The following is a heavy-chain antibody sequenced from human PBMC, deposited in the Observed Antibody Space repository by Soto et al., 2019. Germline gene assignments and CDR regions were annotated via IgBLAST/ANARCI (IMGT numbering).Heavy chain of an antibody. V-gene: IGHV1-8*01. D-gene: IGHD3-3*01. Sequence: QVQLVQSGAEVKKPGASVKVSCKASGYTFTSYDINWVRQAPGQGLEWMGWMNTNSGNTGYAQKFQGSVTMTRITSTSTAYMELSSLISGDTAVYYCARGSYYYDFCSGPYPFDYWGQGTLVTVSS. J-gene: IGHJ4*02. CDR3: ARGSYYYDFCSGPYPFDY. CDR1: GYTFTSYD. CDR2: MNTNSGNT.